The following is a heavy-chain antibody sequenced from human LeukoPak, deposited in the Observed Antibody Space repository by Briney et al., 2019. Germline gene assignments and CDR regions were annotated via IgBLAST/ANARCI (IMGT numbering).Heavy chain of an antibody. CDR2: MYYSGST. V-gene: IGHV4-39*01. CDR1: GGSISSSIHY. Sequence: SETLSLTCAVSGGSISSSIHYWAWIRQPPGKGPEWIGSMYYSGSTYYNPSIKSRVTISLDTSENQFSLKLSSVTAADTAVYYCARHPQWNYYMDVWGKGTTVTISS. D-gene: IGHD1-1*01. CDR3: ARHPQWNYYMDV. J-gene: IGHJ6*03.